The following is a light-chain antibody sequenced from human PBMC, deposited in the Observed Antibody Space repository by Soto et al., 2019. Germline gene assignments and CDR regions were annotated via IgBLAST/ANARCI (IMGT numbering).Light chain of an antibody. Sequence: ALTRPASVSGSPGQSITISCTGTSSDVGRYNHVSWYQQHPDKAPKLMIYDVINRPSGVFNRFSGSNSGNTASLTISGLQAEDEADYYCSSYTTSGTQVFGTGTKVT. CDR3: SSYTTSGTQV. CDR1: SSDVGRYNH. V-gene: IGLV2-14*01. J-gene: IGLJ1*01. CDR2: DVI.